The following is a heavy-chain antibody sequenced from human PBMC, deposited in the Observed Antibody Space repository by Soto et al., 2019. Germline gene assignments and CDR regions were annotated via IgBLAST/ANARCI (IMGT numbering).Heavy chain of an antibody. Sequence: EMQLVESGGGLVHPGRSLRLSCAVSGFASDYYGMHWVRQVPGKGLEWVSGIMWISSTTGYADSVKGRITISRDNAKRSLYLPMNSLRLDDTGLYYCVKDIVPGGAEFWGQGTVVTVSS. CDR3: VKDIVPGGAEF. V-gene: IGHV3-9*02. J-gene: IGHJ4*02. D-gene: IGHD3-16*01. CDR1: GFASDYYG. CDR2: IMWISSTT.